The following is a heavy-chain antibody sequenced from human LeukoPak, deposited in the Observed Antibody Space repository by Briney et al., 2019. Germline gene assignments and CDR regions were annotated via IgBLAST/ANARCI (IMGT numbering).Heavy chain of an antibody. D-gene: IGHD2-8*02. CDR2: IHYTGST. Sequence: SETLSLTCTVSGGSITGYYWSWIRQPPGKGLEYIGYIHYTGSTNSNPSLKSRVTISVDTSKNQFSLKLISVTAADTAVYYCAREDTGGLDYWGQGILVTVSP. CDR1: GGSITGYY. J-gene: IGHJ4*02. CDR3: AREDTGGLDY. V-gene: IGHV4-59*12.